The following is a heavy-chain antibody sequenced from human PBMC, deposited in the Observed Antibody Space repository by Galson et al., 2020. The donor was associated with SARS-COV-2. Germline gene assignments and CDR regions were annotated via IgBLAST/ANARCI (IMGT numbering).Heavy chain of an antibody. J-gene: IGHJ4*02. CDR2: ISYDGSNK. CDR1: GSTFSSYA. Sequence: GGSLRLSCAASGSTFSSYAMHWVRQAPGKGLEWVAVISYDGSNKYYADSVKGRFTISRDNSKNTLYLQMNSLRAEDTAVYYCAREEVAVAGTPFDYWGQGTLVTVSS. V-gene: IGHV3-30*01. CDR3: AREEVAVAGTPFDY. D-gene: IGHD6-19*01.